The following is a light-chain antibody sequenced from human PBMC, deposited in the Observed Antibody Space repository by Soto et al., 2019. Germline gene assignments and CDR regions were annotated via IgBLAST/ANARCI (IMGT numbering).Light chain of an antibody. J-gene: IGKJ1*01. V-gene: IGKV3-20*01. Sequence: EIVLTQSPGTLSLSPGERATLSCRASQSVTNSYLAWYQQKPGQAPRLLIYGASSRAAGIPDRFSGSGSGTDFTLTISGLEPEDFAMYYCQNYRDSSWTFGQGTKVDIK. CDR2: GAS. CDR1: QSVTNSY. CDR3: QNYRDSSWT.